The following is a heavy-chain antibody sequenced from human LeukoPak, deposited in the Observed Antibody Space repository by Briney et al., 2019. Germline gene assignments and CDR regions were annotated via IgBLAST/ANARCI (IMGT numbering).Heavy chain of an antibody. CDR2: IYYSGST. CDR3: ARGQARLAWFDP. CDR1: GYSISSGYY. V-gene: IGHV4-38-2*02. D-gene: IGHD6-19*01. Sequence: SETLSLTCTVSGYSISSGYYWGWIRQPPGKGLEWIGSIYYSGSTYYNPSLKSRVTISVDTSKNQFSLKLRSVTAADTAVYYCARGQARLAWFDPWGQGTLVTVSS. J-gene: IGHJ5*02.